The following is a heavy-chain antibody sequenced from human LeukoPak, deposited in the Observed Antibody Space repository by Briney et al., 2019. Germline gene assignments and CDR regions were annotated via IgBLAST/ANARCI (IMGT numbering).Heavy chain of an antibody. CDR2: INWNGGST. CDR3: AREGGSGSYYAIDY. V-gene: IGHV3-20*04. D-gene: IGHD3-10*01. Sequence: PGGSLRPSCAASGFTPDLHGMSWVRQAPGKGLEWVSGINWNGGSTGYADSVKGRFTISRDNAKNSLYLQMNSLRVEDTALYYCAREGGSGSYYAIDYWGQGTLVTVSS. J-gene: IGHJ4*02. CDR1: GFTPDLHG.